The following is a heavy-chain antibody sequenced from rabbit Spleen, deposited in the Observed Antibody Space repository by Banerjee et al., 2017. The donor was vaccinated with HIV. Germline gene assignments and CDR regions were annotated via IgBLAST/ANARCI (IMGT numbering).Heavy chain of an antibody. Sequence: QEQLVESGGGLVQPGGSLKLSCKASGFDLSSYGVSWVRQAPGKGLEWIGYIDLVFGSTHYASWVNGRFTISKTSSTTVTLQMTSLTAADTATYFCARDSGSSFSSYGMDLWGPGTLVTVS. J-gene: IGHJ6*01. CDR2: IDLVFGST. CDR3: ARDSGSSFSSYGMDL. D-gene: IGHD8-1*01. CDR1: GFDLSSYG. V-gene: IGHV1S39*01.